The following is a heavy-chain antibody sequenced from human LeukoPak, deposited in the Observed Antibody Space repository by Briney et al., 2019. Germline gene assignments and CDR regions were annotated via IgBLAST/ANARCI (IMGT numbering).Heavy chain of an antibody. J-gene: IGHJ4*02. CDR2: ITNILGTA. CDR3: ARSRLALYGSSWPYFDY. V-gene: IGHV1-69*04. CDR1: GGTFSRYG. Sequence: GSSVKVSCKASGGTFSRYGISWVRQAPGQGLEWMGRITNILGTAKYAQKFQGRVTITRDTSASTAYMELSSLRSEDTAVYYCARSRLALYGSSWPYFDYWGQGTLVTVSS. D-gene: IGHD6-13*01.